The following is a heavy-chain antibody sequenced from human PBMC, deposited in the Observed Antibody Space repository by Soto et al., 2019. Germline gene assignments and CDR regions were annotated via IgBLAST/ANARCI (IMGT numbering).Heavy chain of an antibody. J-gene: IGHJ6*02. Sequence: EVQLVESGGGLVQPGGSLKPSCAASGFKFSVSAMHVVRQASGNGLAWVGRIRSKANSYATAYAASVKGSFNISRDDSKYTAYLQMNILKPEDTAVYSCTSIYDIFTGYYAPHPYGIAVWGQGPTGTVS. D-gene: IGHD3-9*01. CDR3: TSIYDIFTGYYAPHPYGIAV. V-gene: IGHV3-73*02. CDR2: IRSKANSYAT. CDR1: GFKFSVSA.